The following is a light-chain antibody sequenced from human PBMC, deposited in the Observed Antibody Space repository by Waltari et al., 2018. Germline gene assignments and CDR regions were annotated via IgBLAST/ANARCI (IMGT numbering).Light chain of an antibody. CDR3: QQYNSAPWT. CDR2: KAS. CDR1: QGISSW. V-gene: IGKV1-5*03. J-gene: IGKJ1*01. Sequence: DIQMTQSPSSLSESVGDRVTITCRASQGISSWLAWYQQKPGKAPNLLIYKASNLQSGVPSRFSGSGSGTDFTLTISSLQPEDFANYYCQQYNSAPWTFGQGTKVEIK.